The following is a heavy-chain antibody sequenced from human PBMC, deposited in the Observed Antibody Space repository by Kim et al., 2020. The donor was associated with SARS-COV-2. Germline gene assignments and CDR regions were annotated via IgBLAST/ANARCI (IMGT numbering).Heavy chain of an antibody. Sequence: ASVKVSCKASGYTFTSYAMHWVRQAPGQRLEWMGWINAGNGNTKYSQKFQGRVTITRDTSASTAYMELSSLRSEDTAVYYCARGGVPSWFRELLGVGFDLWGRGTLVTVSS. V-gene: IGHV1-3*01. J-gene: IGHJ2*01. CDR2: INAGNGNT. D-gene: IGHD3-10*01. CDR3: ARGGVPSWFRELLGVGFDL. CDR1: GYTFTSYA.